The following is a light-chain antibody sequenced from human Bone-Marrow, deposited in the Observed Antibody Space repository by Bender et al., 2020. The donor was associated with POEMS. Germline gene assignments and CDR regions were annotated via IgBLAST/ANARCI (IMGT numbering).Light chain of an antibody. V-gene: IGLV1-44*01. CDR3: AAWSAGLNGGV. CDR2: SDH. Sequence: QSVLTQPPSASGTPGQRVTISCSGSNSNIGTNAGNWYQQFPGTATKLLIYSDHQRPSGVPDRFYAFKSGTSASLANGGLQSEDDAEYCCAAWSAGLNGGVFGGESEL. J-gene: IGLJ3*02. CDR1: NSNIGTNA.